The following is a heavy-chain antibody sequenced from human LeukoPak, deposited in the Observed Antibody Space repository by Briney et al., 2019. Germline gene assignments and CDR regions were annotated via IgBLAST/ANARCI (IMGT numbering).Heavy chain of an antibody. D-gene: IGHD3-10*01. J-gene: IGHJ4*02. CDR2: INHSGST. Sequence: SETLSLTCAVYGGSFSGYYWSWIRQPPGKGLEWIGEINHSGSTNYNPSLKSRVTISVDTSKNQFSLKLSSVTAADTAVYYCARGTDYGSGSVDHWGQGTLVTVSS. V-gene: IGHV4-34*01. CDR1: GGSFSGYY. CDR3: ARGTDYGSGSVDH.